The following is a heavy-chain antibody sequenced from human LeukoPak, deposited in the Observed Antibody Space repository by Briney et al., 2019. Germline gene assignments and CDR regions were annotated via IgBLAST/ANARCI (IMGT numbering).Heavy chain of an antibody. CDR3: AKDVPFPYDILTGNLGEFDY. Sequence: GGSLRLSCAASGFTFSTYAMSWVRQAPGKGLEWVSAISGSGGSTYYADSVKGRFTISRDNSKNTMYLQMNSLRAEDTAVYYCAKDVPFPYDILTGNLGEFDYWGQGTLVTVSS. CDR2: ISGSGGST. CDR1: GFTFSTYA. J-gene: IGHJ4*02. V-gene: IGHV3-23*01. D-gene: IGHD3-9*01.